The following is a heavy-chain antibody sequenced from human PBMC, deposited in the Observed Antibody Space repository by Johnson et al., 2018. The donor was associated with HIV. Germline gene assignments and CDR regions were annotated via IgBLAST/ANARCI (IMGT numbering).Heavy chain of an antibody. V-gene: IGHV3-30*03. CDR1: GFTFSNFG. CDR3: AGLKIAFDI. J-gene: IGHJ3*02. CDR2: ISFAGNNN. Sequence: QVQLVESGGGVVQPGRSLRLSCAASGFTFSNFGFHWVRQTPGKGLEWVAAISFAGNNNYYVDSVKGRFTISRDNAKKSLYLQMNSLRVEDTAVYYCAGLKIAFDIWGQGTMVTVSS.